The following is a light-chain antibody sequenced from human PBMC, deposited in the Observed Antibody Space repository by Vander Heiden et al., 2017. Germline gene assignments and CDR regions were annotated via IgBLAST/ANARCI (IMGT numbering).Light chain of an antibody. CDR3: QQYGSSPLT. CDR1: QSVNSNF. V-gene: IGKV3-20*01. Sequence: EIVLTPSPGTLSLSPEERATLSCRASQSVNSNFLAWYRQKPGQAPRLLISGASNRATGIPDRFSASGSGTDFTLTISRLEPEDFAVYFCQQYGSSPLTFGGGTEVESK. CDR2: GAS. J-gene: IGKJ4*01.